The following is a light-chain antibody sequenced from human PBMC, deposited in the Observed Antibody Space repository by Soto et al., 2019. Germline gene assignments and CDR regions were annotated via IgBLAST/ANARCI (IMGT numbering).Light chain of an antibody. Sequence: EIVMTQSPATLAGSPGETVTLSCRASQSLSDNLAWYQQKPGQAPRLLIFRASTRATGVPARFSGRGSGTDFTLTISGLHSEDFAVYYCQQYSKWPTWTFGPGTKVDIX. CDR3: QQYSKWPTWT. CDR1: QSLSDN. J-gene: IGKJ1*01. CDR2: RAS. V-gene: IGKV3-15*01.